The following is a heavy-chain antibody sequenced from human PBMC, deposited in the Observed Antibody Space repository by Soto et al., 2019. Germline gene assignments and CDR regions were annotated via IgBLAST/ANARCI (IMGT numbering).Heavy chain of an antibody. CDR2: IYHSGST. D-gene: IGHD3-22*01. Sequence: ASETLSLTCAVSGGSISSSNWWSWVRQPPGKGLEWIGEIYHSGSTNYNPSLKSRVTISVDKSKNQFSLKLSSVTAADTAVYYCARAYYDSMDYYYGMDVWGQGTTVTVSS. J-gene: IGHJ6*02. CDR3: ARAYYDSMDYYYGMDV. V-gene: IGHV4-4*02. CDR1: GGSISSSNW.